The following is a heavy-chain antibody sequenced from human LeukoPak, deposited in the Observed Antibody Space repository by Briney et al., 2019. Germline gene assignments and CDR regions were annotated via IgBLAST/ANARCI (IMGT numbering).Heavy chain of an antibody. J-gene: IGHJ4*02. CDR1: GYTFTSYG. Sequence: GASVKVSCKASGYTFTSYGISWVRQAPGQGLEWMGWISAYNGNANYAQKLQGRVTMTTDTSTSTAYMELRSLRSDDTAVYYCARDSHVLLWFGESFDYWGQGTLVTVSS. V-gene: IGHV1-18*01. CDR3: ARDSHVLLWFGESFDY. D-gene: IGHD3-10*01. CDR2: ISAYNGNA.